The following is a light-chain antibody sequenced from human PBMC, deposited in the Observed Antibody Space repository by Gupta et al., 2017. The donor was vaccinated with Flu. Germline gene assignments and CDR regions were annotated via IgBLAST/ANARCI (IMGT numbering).Light chain of an antibody. CDR2: RAS. V-gene: IGKV3-15*01. Sequence: LATLSVSPGKGVTIPGRAGQRVSRYVAWYQKKPGHATGLLIYRASTRATDIPARFSGSGSGTEFTLTINSLQSEDFAIYYCQQYNNWLRSFGQGTKVDIK. CDR3: QQYNNWLRS. CDR1: QRVSRY. J-gene: IGKJ1*01.